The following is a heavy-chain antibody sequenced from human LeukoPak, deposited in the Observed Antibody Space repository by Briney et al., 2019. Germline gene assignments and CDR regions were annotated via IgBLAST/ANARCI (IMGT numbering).Heavy chain of an antibody. CDR1: GGTFSSYA. CDR2: IIPIFGTA. Sequence: SVKVSCKASGGTFSSYAISWVRQAPGQGLEWMGGIIPIFGTANYAQKFQGRVTITADESTSTAYMELSSLRSEDTAVYYRARDKRYALDIWGQGTMVTVSS. V-gene: IGHV1-69*13. J-gene: IGHJ3*02. D-gene: IGHD6-25*01. CDR3: ARDKRYALDI.